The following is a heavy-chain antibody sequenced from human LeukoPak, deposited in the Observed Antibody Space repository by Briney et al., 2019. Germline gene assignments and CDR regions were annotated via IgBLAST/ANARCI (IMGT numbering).Heavy chain of an antibody. CDR1: GGTFNSYA. Sequence: ASVKVSSKASGGTFNSYAIRWVRPAPGQGLEWMGGIIPIFGTANYAQKFQGRVTITTDESTSTAYMELSSLRSEDTAVYYCASGGHYCSGGSCHTNWFDPWGQGTLVTVSS. V-gene: IGHV1-69*05. CDR3: ASGGHYCSGGSCHTNWFDP. D-gene: IGHD2-15*01. J-gene: IGHJ5*02. CDR2: IIPIFGTA.